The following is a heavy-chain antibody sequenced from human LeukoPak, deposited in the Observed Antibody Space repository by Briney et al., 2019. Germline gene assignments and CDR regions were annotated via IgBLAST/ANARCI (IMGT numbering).Heavy chain of an antibody. CDR1: GGSISSYY. CDR2: IYTSGST. V-gene: IGHV4-4*07. CDR3: ARAPKFSRFFEWPPYYGMDV. D-gene: IGHD3-3*01. Sequence: PSETLSLTCTVSGGSISSYYWSWIRQPAGKGLEWIGRIYTSGSTDYNPSLKSRVTMSVDTSKNQFSLKLSPVTAADTAVYYCARAPKFSRFFEWPPYYGMDVWGQGTTVTVSS. J-gene: IGHJ6*02.